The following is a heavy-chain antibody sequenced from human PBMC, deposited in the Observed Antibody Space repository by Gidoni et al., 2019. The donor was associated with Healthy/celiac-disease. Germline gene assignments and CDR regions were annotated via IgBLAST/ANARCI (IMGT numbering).Heavy chain of an antibody. CDR2: ISGSGGST. J-gene: IGHJ3*02. Sequence: EVQLLESVGGLVQPGGSLRLSCAASGFTFSSYAMSWVRQAPGKGLEWVSAISGSGGSTYYADYGKGRFTISRENSKNTLYLQMNSLRAEDTAVYYCAKFGQLPGPIDIWGQGTMVNVSS. CDR3: AKFGQLPGPIDI. D-gene: IGHD5-18*01. V-gene: IGHV3-23*01. CDR1: GFTFSSYA.